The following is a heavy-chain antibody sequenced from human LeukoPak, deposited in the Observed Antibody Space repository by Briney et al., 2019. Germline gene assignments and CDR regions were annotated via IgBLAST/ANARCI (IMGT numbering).Heavy chain of an antibody. J-gene: IGHJ1*01. D-gene: IGHD3-10*01. Sequence: GGSLRLSCAASGFTFSSYGVHWVRQAPGKGLEWVAFIRYDGSNKYYADSVKGRFTISRDNSKNTLYLQMNSLRAEDTAVYYCARRITMVRGALQHWGQGTLVTVSS. V-gene: IGHV3-30*02. CDR3: ARRITMVRGALQH. CDR1: GFTFSSYG. CDR2: IRYDGSNK.